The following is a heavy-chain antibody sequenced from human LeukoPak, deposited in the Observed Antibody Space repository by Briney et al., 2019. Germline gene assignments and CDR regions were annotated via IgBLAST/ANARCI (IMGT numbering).Heavy chain of an antibody. J-gene: IGHJ4*02. CDR2: IRYDGSNK. CDR3: AKDRREYHVLYYFDY. D-gene: IGHD3-10*01. CDR1: GFTFSSYG. Sequence: PGGSLRLSCAASGFTFSSYGMHWVRQAPGKGLEWVAFIRYDGSNKYYADSVKGRFTISRDNSKNTLYLQMNSLRAEDTAVYYCAKDRREYHVLYYFDYWGQGTLVTVSS. V-gene: IGHV3-30*02.